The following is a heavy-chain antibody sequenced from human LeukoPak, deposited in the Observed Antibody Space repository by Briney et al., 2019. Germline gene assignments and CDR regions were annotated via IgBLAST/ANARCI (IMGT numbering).Heavy chain of an antibody. CDR3: AISGSGRGGMDV. V-gene: IGHV1-2*04. J-gene: IGHJ6*02. CDR1: GYTFAGYY. CDR2: INPNSGGT. Sequence: ASVEVSCKASGYTFAGYYMHWVRQAPGQELEWMGWINPNSGGTNYAQKFQGWVTMTRDTSISTAYMELSRLRSDDTAVYYCAISGSGRGGMDVWGQGTTVTVSS. D-gene: IGHD3-10*01.